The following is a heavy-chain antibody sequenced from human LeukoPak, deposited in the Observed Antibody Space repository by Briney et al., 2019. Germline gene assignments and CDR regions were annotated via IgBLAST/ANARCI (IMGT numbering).Heavy chain of an antibody. J-gene: IGHJ3*02. D-gene: IGHD2-21*02. CDR2: INHSGST. CDR3: ARRGHIVVVTAIGAFDI. CDR1: GGSFSGYY. Sequence: SETLSLTCAVYGGSFSGYYWSWIRQPPGKGLEWIGEINHSGSTNYNPSLKSRVTISVDTSKNQFSLKLSSVTAADTAVYYCARRGHIVVVTAIGAFDIWGQGTMVTVSS. V-gene: IGHV4-34*01.